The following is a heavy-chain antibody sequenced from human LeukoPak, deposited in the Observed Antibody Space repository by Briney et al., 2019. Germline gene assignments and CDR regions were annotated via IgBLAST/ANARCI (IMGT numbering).Heavy chain of an antibody. Sequence: PSVTLSLTCTVFGGSISSRSYFWGWIRQPPGKGREWIGSIYYSGSTYYNPSVKSRVTISVDTSKNQFSLKLNSVTAADTAVYYCARQSSPELELCRAHFDYWGQGTLVTVSS. J-gene: IGHJ4*02. CDR3: ARQSSPELELCRAHFDY. V-gene: IGHV4-39*01. CDR1: GGSISSRSYF. D-gene: IGHD1-7*01. CDR2: IYYSGST.